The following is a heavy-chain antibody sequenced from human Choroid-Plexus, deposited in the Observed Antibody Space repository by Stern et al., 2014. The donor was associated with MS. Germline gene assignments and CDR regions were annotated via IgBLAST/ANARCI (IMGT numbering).Heavy chain of an antibody. CDR3: AKDRQYLTYFFDH. D-gene: IGHD2/OR15-2a*01. CDR1: GFTFGSCA. Sequence: VHLVESGGGVVQPGRPLRLSCVASGFTFGSCAMHWVRQAPGKGLEWVVGRSYDGSNKYYADSVKGRFTISRDNSQNTLYMQMSSLRPEDTAVYYCAKDRQYLTYFFDHWGQGSLVTVSS. J-gene: IGHJ5*02. CDR2: RSYDGSNK. V-gene: IGHV3-30*18.